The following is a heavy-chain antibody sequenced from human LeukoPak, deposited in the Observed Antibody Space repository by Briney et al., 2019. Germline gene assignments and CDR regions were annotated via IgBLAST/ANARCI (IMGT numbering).Heavy chain of an antibody. D-gene: IGHD1-26*01. CDR2: INPNSGGT. J-gene: IGHJ3*02. CDR1: GYTFTGYY. Sequence: ASVKVSCTASGYTFTGYYMHWVRQAPGQGLEWMGWINPNSGGTNYAQKFQGRVTMTRDTSISTAYMELSRLRSDDTAVYYCARGFHSGSYYYDAFDIWGQGTMVTVSS. CDR3: ARGFHSGSYYYDAFDI. V-gene: IGHV1-2*02.